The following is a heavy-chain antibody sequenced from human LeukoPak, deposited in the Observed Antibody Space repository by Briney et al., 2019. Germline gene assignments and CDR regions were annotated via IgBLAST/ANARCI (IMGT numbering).Heavy chain of an antibody. CDR3: ARGSSGSYYTLFDY. CDR2: ITSSSTYI. V-gene: IGHV3-21*01. D-gene: IGHD1-26*01. J-gene: IGHJ4*02. CDR1: GFTFSSYS. Sequence: GGSLRLSCAASGFTFSSYSMNWVRQAPGKGLEWVSSITSSSTYIYYADSMKGRFTISRDNAKNSLYLQMDSLRAEDTAVYYCARGSSGSYYTLFDYWGQGTLVTVSS.